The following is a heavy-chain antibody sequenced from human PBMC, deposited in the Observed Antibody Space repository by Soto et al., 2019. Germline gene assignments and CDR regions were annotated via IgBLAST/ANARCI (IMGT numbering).Heavy chain of an antibody. Sequence: SETLSLTCTVSGGSISSYYWSWIRQPPGKGLEWIGYIYYSGSTNYNPSLKSRVTISVDTSKNQFSLKLSSVTAADTAVYYCARHNRTVTRRKHLNWFDPWGQGTLVTVSS. D-gene: IGHD4-4*01. CDR1: GGSISSYY. CDR3: ARHNRTVTRRKHLNWFDP. J-gene: IGHJ5*02. V-gene: IGHV4-59*08. CDR2: IYYSGST.